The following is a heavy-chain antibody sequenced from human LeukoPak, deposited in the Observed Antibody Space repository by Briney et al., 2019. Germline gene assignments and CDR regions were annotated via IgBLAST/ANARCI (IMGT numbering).Heavy chain of an antibody. D-gene: IGHD4-17*01. V-gene: IGHV1-24*01. CDR2: FDPEDGET. Sequence: ASVKVSCKVSGYTLTELSMHWVRQAPGKGLEWMGGFDPEDGETIYAQKFQSRVTMIEDTSTDTAYMELSSLRSEDTAVYYCATGGWAYGDYTYYFDYWGQGTLVTVSS. J-gene: IGHJ4*02. CDR3: ATGGWAYGDYTYYFDY. CDR1: GYTLTELS.